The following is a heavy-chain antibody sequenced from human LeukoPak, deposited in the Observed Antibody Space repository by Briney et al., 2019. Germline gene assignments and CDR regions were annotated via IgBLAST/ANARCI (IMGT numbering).Heavy chain of an antibody. CDR1: GDSVSSNSAA. CDR3: ASALRTSGWYGYNWFDP. J-gene: IGHJ5*02. Sequence: SQTLSLTCAISGDSVSSNSAAWNWIRQSPSRGLEWLGRTYYRSKWYNDYAISVKSRITINPDTSKNQFSLQLNSVTPDDTAVYYCASALRTSGWYGYNWFDPWGQGTLVIVSS. V-gene: IGHV6-1*01. D-gene: IGHD6-19*01. CDR2: TYYRSKWYN.